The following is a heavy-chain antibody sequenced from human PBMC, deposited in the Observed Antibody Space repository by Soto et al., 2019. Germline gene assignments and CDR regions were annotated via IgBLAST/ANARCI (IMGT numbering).Heavy chain of an antibody. Sequence: GGSLRLSCAASGFTFRSYAMHWVRQAPGKGLEWVAVISYDESDKYYADSLKGRFTISRDNSKNALYLQMNSLRGEDTAVYYCARDLSVAGPDYWGQGTLVTVSS. CDR2: ISYDESDK. V-gene: IGHV3-30*03. CDR1: GFTFRSYA. CDR3: ARDLSVAGPDY. J-gene: IGHJ4*02. D-gene: IGHD6-19*01.